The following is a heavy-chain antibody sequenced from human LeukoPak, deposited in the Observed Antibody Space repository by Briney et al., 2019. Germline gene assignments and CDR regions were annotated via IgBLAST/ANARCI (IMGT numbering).Heavy chain of an antibody. V-gene: IGHV3-7*03. CDR1: GFTFSSYW. CDR3: AKGAYSSSWSYYFDY. D-gene: IGHD6-13*01. J-gene: IGHJ4*02. CDR2: IKQDGSEK. Sequence: GGSLRLSCAASGFTFSSYWMSWVRQAPGKGLEWVANIKQDGSEKYYVDSVKGRFTISRDNAKNSLYLQMNSLRAEDTAVYSCAKGAYSSSWSYYFDYWGQGTLVTVSS.